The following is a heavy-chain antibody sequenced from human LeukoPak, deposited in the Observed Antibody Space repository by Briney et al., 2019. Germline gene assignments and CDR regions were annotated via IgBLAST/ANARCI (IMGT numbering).Heavy chain of an antibody. Sequence: GGSVTLSCSASAFTFSSNGMQRHRPAPGMGLEGWADIWYDGSTKYYADSVKGRFTISRYNSKNTLYLQMNSLRAEDTAVYYYARDSIGSAYNSYMDVWGEGTTVTVSS. CDR2: IWYDGSTK. D-gene: IGHD1-26*01. CDR1: AFTFSSNG. V-gene: IGHV3-33*01. J-gene: IGHJ6*03. CDR3: ARDSIGSAYNSYMDV.